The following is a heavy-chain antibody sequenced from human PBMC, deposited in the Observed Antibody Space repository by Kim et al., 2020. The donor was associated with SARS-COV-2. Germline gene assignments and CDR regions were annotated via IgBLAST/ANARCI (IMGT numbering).Heavy chain of an antibody. V-gene: IGHV3-23*01. CDR3: AKAEDSNYYYYYGMDV. J-gene: IGHJ6*02. Sequence: GGSLRLSCAASGFTFSSYAMSWVRQAPGKGLEWVSAISGSGGSTYYADSVKGRFTISRDNSKNTLYLQMNSLRAEDTAVYYCAKAEDSNYYYYYGMDVWGQGTTVTVSS. CDR2: ISGSGGST. CDR1: GFTFSSYA. D-gene: IGHD4-4*01.